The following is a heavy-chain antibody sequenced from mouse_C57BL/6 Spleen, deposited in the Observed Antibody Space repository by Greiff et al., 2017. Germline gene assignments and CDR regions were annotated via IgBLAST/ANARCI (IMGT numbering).Heavy chain of an antibody. CDR1: GYTFTSYW. Sequence: VKLQQPGAELVMPGASVKLSCKASGYTFTSYWMHWVKQRPGQGLEWIGEIDPSDSYTNYNQKFKGKSTLTVDKSSSTAYMQLSSLTSEDSAVYYCARSGDYDVDDYWGQGTTLTVSS. D-gene: IGHD2-4*01. CDR2: IDPSDSYT. CDR3: ARSGDYDVDDY. V-gene: IGHV1-69*01. J-gene: IGHJ2*01.